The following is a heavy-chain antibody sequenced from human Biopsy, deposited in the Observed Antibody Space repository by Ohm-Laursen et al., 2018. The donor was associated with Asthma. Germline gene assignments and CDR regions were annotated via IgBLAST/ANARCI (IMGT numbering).Heavy chain of an antibody. CDR2: DNTGNGDT. CDR3: ARTYYDFLTGQVKDVFGV. Sequence: GASVKVSCKASGYNFISFAIHWVRQAPGQRLDGMGWDNTGNGDTKYSQKFQDRVTITRDTSASTAYMELRSLRSEDKVTYYCARTYYDFLTGQVKDVFGVWGQGTMVTVSS. CDR1: GYNFISFA. D-gene: IGHD3-9*01. J-gene: IGHJ3*01. V-gene: IGHV1-3*04.